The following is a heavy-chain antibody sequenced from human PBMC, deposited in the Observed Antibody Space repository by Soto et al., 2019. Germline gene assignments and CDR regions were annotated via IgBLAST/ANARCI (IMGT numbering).Heavy chain of an antibody. CDR2: INHSGST. Sequence: SETLSLTCAVYGGSFSGYYWSWIRQPPGKGLEWIGEINHSGSTNYNPSLKSRVTISVDTSKNQFSLKLSSVTAADTAVYYCASYRGYSYGQRFYGLDVWGQGTTVTVSS. CDR3: ASYRGYSYGQRFYGLDV. V-gene: IGHV4-34*01. CDR1: GGSFSGYY. D-gene: IGHD5-18*01. J-gene: IGHJ6*02.